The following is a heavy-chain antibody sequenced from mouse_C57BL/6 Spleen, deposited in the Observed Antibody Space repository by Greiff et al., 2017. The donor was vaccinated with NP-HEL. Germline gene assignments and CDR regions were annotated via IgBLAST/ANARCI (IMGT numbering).Heavy chain of an antibody. CDR1: GYSITSGYY. D-gene: IGHD2-2*01. J-gene: IGHJ2*01. CDR3: ARGGYDDCFDY. Sequence: EVKLQESGPGLVKPSQSLSLTCSVTGYSITSGYYWNWIRQFPGNKLEWMGYISYDGSNNYNPSLKNRIAITRDTSKNQFFLKLNSVTTEDTATYYCARGGYDDCFDYWGQGTTLTVSS. CDR2: ISYDGSN. V-gene: IGHV3-6*01.